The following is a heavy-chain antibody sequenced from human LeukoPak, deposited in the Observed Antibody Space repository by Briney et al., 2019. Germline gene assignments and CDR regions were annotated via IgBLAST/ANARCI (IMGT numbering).Heavy chain of an antibody. CDR2: ISSSSSTI. V-gene: IGHV3-48*01. CDR1: EFTFSSYS. CDR3: ARSRGNSGSYPLDY. Sequence: GGSLRLSCEASEFTFSSYSMNWVRQAPAKGLERVSYISSSSSTIYYAESVKRRFTISRDNAKNSLYLQMNSLRVEDTAVYYCARSRGNSGSYPLDYWGQGTLVTVSS. J-gene: IGHJ4*02. D-gene: IGHD1-26*01.